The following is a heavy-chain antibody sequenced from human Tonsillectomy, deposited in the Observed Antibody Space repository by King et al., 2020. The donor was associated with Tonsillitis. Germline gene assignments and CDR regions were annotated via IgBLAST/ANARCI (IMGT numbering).Heavy chain of an antibody. J-gene: IGHJ4*02. CDR2: INPNSGGT. D-gene: IGHD6-19*01. Sequence: VQLVESGAEVKKPGASVKVSCKASGYIFSGYYMHWVRQAPGQGPEWMGWINPNSGGTNYAQKFQGRVTTTRDTSITTGYMELSGLTSDDTAVYYCARVPPFSSGWYYFEYWGQGTLVTVSS. CDR3: ARVPPFSSGWYYFEY. CDR1: GYIFSGYY. V-gene: IGHV1-2*02.